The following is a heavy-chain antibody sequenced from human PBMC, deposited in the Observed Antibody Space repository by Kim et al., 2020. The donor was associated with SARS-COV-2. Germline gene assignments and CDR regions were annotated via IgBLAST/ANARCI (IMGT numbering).Heavy chain of an antibody. V-gene: IGHV4-61*01. Sequence: SETLSLTCTVSGGSVSSGSYYWSWIRQPPGKGLEWIGYIYYSGSTNYNPSLKSRVTISVDTSKNQFSLKLSSVTAADTAVYYCARDRIQLWPKNEGAYYYYYYGMDVWGQGTTVTVSS. CDR2: IYYSGST. CDR1: GGSVSSGSYY. CDR3: ARDRIQLWPKNEGAYYYYYYGMDV. D-gene: IGHD5-18*01. J-gene: IGHJ6*02.